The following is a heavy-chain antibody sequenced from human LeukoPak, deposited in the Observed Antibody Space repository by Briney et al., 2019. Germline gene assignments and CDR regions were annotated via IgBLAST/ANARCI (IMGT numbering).Heavy chain of an antibody. CDR3: ARVRDTAMALVYYYYGMDV. CDR2: ISSSSSYI. CDR1: GFTFSSYS. D-gene: IGHD5-18*01. V-gene: IGHV3-21*01. Sequence: GGSLRLSCAASGFTFSSYSMNWVRQAPGKGLEWVSSISSSSSYIYYADSVKGRFTISRDNAKNSLYLQMNSLRAEVTAVYYCARVRDTAMALVYYYYGMDVWGQGTTVTVSS. J-gene: IGHJ6*02.